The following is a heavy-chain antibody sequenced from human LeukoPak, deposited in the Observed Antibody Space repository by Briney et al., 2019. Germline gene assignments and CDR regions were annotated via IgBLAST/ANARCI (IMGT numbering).Heavy chain of an antibody. CDR3: ACGEWPQNY. J-gene: IGHJ4*02. D-gene: IGHD3-10*01. Sequence: PGGSLRLSCSASGXTVSDNYMTWVRLAPGKGLEWVSLIYSGGSTYYPDSVKGRFTISRDNFKNTLFLQMNSLRAEDTAVYYCACGEWPQNYWGQGTLVTVSS. CDR1: GXTVSDNY. CDR2: IYSGGST. V-gene: IGHV3-53*01.